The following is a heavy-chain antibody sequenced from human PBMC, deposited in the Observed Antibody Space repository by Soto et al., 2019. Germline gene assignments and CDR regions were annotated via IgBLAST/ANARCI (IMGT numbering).Heavy chain of an antibody. D-gene: IGHD1-26*01. V-gene: IGHV4-39*01. CDR1: GGSISSRSYH. Sequence: QLQLQESGPGLVKSSETLSLTCTVSGGSISSRSYHWGWIRQPPGKGLEWIGSFYYSGTTSYNPSLKSRVTMSVDTSKNQFSLKRNSVTATDTAVYYCVCRVGATPPRFWGQGTLVIVSS. CDR3: VCRVGATPPRF. CDR2: FYYSGTT. J-gene: IGHJ4*02.